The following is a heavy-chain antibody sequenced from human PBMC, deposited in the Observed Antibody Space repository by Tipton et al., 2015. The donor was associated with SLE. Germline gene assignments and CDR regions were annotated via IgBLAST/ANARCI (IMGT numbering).Heavy chain of an antibody. Sequence: TLSLTCTVSGGSISSSSYYWGWIRQPPGKGLEWIGRIYYSGSTYYNPSLKSRVTISVDTSKNQFSLKLSSVTAADTAVYYCARDRVFLGATIGYFQHWGEGTLVSVSS. V-gene: IGHV4-39*07. CDR1: GGSISSSSYY. J-gene: IGHJ1*01. D-gene: IGHD5-12*01. CDR3: ARDRVFLGATIGYFQH. CDR2: IYYSGST.